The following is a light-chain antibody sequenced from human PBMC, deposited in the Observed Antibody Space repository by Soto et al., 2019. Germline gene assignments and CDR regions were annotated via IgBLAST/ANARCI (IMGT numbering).Light chain of an antibody. J-gene: IGKJ3*01. Sequence: DIQMTQSPSALSASVGDRVTITCRASQSINSWLAWYQLKPGQAPKLLVYNASSLVSGVPSRFAASGSETEFTLTIDSLQPDDFATYYCQQNNFYFGRGTKVDI. V-gene: IGKV1-5*01. CDR2: NAS. CDR1: QSINSW. CDR3: QQNNFY.